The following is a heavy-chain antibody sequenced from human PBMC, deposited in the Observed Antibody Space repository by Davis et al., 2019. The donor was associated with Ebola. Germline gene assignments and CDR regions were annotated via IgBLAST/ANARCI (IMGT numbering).Heavy chain of an antibody. Sequence: TFGDYAVSWFRQPPGKGLEWIGYIYYSRSTYYNPSLKSRVTISVDTSKNQFSLKLSSVTAADTAVYYCARALLTQGYYWFDPWGQGTLVTVSS. J-gene: IGHJ5*02. CDR3: ARALLTQGYYWFDP. CDR2: IYYSRST. D-gene: IGHD6-13*01. V-gene: IGHV4-30-4*08. CDR1: TFGDYA.